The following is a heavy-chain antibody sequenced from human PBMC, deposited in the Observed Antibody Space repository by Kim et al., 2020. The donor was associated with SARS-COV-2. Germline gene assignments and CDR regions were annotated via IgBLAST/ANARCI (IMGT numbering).Heavy chain of an antibody. V-gene: IGHV1-2*02. D-gene: IGHD2-15*01. CDR3: ARSRINDYYYYGMDV. J-gene: IGHJ6*02. Sequence: APKFQGRVTMTRDTSISTAYMELSRLRSDDTAVYYCARSRINDYYYYGMDVWGQGTTVTVSS.